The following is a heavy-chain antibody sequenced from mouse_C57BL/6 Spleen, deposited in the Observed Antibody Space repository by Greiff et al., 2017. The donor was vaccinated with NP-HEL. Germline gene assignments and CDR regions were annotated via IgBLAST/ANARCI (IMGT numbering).Heavy chain of an antibody. Sequence: VQLQQSGPELVKPGASVKMSCKASGYTFTDYNMHWVKQSHGKSPEWIGYINPNNGGTSYNQKFKGKATLPVNKSSRTAYVECRSLTSEDSAVYYCARSGYDGYCAMDYWGQGTSVTVSS. V-gene: IGHV1-22*01. CDR3: ARSGYDGYCAMDY. CDR2: INPNNGGT. J-gene: IGHJ4*01. CDR1: GYTFTDYN. D-gene: IGHD2-2*01.